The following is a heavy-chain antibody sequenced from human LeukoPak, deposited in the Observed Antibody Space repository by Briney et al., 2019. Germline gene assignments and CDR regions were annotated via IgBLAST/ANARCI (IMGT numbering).Heavy chain of an antibody. CDR1: GASIRNHY. J-gene: IGHJ4*02. CDR2: IFDNGNT. D-gene: IGHD6-6*01. V-gene: IGHV4-59*11. CDR3: ATRPADTTWYGVFDY. Sequence: SETLSLTCAFSGASIRNHYWSWIRQPPGGRLEWMGFIFDNGNTDYNPSLKSRLTMSIDTSRNQFSLKLTSVTAADTALYFCATRPADTTWYGVFDYWSQGMLVTVSP.